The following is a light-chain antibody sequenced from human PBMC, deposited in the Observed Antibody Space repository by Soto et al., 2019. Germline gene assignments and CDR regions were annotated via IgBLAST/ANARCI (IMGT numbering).Light chain of an antibody. CDR1: QSISRY. V-gene: IGKV1-39*01. J-gene: IGKJ4*01. CDR3: QQLNSYTLT. Sequence: QMTQSPSSLSASVGDRFTITCRASQSISRYLNWYHQKPGKAPKXXIYAASSLQSGVPSRFSGGGSGTDFTLTISSLQQEDGATYYCQQLNSYTLTFGGGTKVDI. CDR2: AAS.